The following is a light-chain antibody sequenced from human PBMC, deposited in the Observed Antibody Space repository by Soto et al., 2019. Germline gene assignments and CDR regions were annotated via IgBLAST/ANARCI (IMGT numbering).Light chain of an antibody. J-gene: IGKJ1*01. CDR1: QNIGIN. Sequence: EIGMTQSPATLSVSQGDRATLSCRASQNIGINCAWYQQRLGQVPRLLIYGASTRASGITARFSGSWSGTEFTLTNSSLQSEDFAVYYCLKYNRWPRTFGQGTKVEL. CDR2: GAS. CDR3: LKYNRWPRT. V-gene: IGKV3-15*01.